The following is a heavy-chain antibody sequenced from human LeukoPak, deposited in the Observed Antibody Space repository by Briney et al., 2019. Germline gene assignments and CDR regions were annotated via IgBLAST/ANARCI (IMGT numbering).Heavy chain of an antibody. CDR3: ARAQLWLGWFDP. D-gene: IGHD5-18*01. CDR2: INTSGGST. V-gene: IGHV1-46*01. J-gene: IGHJ5*02. CDR1: GYTFTSYY. Sequence: GASVKVSCKASGYTFTSYYMHWVRQAPGQGLEWMGIINTSGGSTSYAQKFQGRVTMTRDTSTSTVYMELSSLRSEDTAVYYCARAQLWLGWFDPWGQGTLVTVSS.